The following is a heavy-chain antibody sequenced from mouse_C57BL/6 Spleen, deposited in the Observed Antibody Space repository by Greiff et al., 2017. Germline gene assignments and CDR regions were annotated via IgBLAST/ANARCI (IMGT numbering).Heavy chain of an antibody. CDR2: ISSGSSTI. CDR1: GFTFSDYG. J-gene: IGHJ4*01. D-gene: IGHD1-1*01. Sequence: EVKLVESGGGLVKPGGSLKLSCAASGFTFSDYGMHWVSQAPEKGLEWVAYISSGSSTIYYADKVKGRFTISIDNAKNTLFLHMTSRRSEDTAMYYCAITTVVSTGAMDYWGQGTSVTVSS. V-gene: IGHV5-17*01. CDR3: AITTVVSTGAMDY.